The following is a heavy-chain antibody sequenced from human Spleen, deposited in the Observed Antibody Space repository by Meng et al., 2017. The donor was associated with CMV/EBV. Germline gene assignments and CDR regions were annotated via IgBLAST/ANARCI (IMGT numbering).Heavy chain of an antibody. CDR2: IYSGGST. CDR3: ARIRRGDCSGGSCYGSIDY. V-gene: IGHV3-53*01. J-gene: IGHJ4*02. CDR1: GFTVSSNY. D-gene: IGHD2-15*01. Sequence: GGSLRLSCAASGFTVSSNYMSWVRQAPGKGLEWVSVIYSGGSTYYADSVKGRFTISRDNAKNSLYLQMNSLRAEDTAVYYCARIRRGDCSGGSCYGSIDYWGQGTLVTVSS.